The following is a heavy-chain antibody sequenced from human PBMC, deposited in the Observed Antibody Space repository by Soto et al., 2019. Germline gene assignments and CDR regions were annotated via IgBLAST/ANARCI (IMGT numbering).Heavy chain of an antibody. CDR3: ARLMATVANDY. V-gene: IGHV4-59*08. CDR1: GASIRSHH. D-gene: IGHD4-17*01. J-gene: IGHJ4*02. CDR2: IYYSESA. Sequence: SETLSLTCTVSGASIRSHHWSWIRQPPGKGLEWIGYIYYSESANYNSSLKSRATISVDTSKNQFSLKLSSVTAADTAVYYCARLMATVANDYWGQGTLVTVSS.